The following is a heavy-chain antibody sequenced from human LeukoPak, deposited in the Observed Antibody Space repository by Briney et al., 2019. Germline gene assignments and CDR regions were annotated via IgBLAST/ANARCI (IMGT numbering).Heavy chain of an antibody. D-gene: IGHD5-18*01. V-gene: IGHV3-9*01. Sequence: GGSLRLSCAASGFIFDDYAMHWVRQAPGKGLEWVSGISWNSGSIGYADSVKGRFTISRDNAKNSLYLQMNSLRAEDTALYYCAKDSRGYSYGPPDYWGQGTLVTVSS. CDR2: ISWNSGSI. CDR3: AKDSRGYSYGPPDY. CDR1: GFIFDDYA. J-gene: IGHJ4*02.